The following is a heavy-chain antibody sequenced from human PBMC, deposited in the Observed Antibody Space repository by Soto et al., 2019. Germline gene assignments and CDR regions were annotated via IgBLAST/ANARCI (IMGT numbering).Heavy chain of an antibody. CDR1: GGSISSSNW. D-gene: IGHD3-3*01. J-gene: IGHJ4*02. CDR2: IYHSGST. Sequence: PSETLSLTCAVSGGSISSSNWWSWVRQPPGKGLEWIGEIYHSGSTNYNPSLKSRVTISVDKSKNQFSLKLSSVTAADTAVYYCARTRRYYDFWSAPAPFDYWGQGTLVTVSS. V-gene: IGHV4-4*02. CDR3: ARTRRYYDFWSAPAPFDY.